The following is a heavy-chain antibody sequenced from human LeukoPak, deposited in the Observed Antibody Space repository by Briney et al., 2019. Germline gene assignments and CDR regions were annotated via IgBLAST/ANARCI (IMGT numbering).Heavy chain of an antibody. Sequence: GGSLRLSCAASGFTVSSNYVSWVRQAPGKGLEWVSYISSSGTTIYYADSVKGRFTISRDNAENSLYLQMNSLRAEDTAVYYCARDGASAGYYGFDIWGQGTMVTVS. CDR1: GFTVSSNY. V-gene: IGHV3-11*04. D-gene: IGHD3-22*01. J-gene: IGHJ3*02. CDR2: ISSSGTTI. CDR3: ARDGASAGYYGFDI.